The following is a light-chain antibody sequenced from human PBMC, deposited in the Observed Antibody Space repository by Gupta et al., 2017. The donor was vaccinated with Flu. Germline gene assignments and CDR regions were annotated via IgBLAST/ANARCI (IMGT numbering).Light chain of an antibody. J-gene: IGLJ1*01. Sequence: SALTQPPSVSGSPGQSVPISCTGTSSDVGAYNRVSWYQQPPGTAHNLMIFEVSNRAAGVPDRFSGSKSGNTASLTISGLKAEDEADYYCSSYTTSSTYVFGTGTKVTVL. CDR3: SSYTTSSTYV. CDR1: SSDVGAYNR. V-gene: IGLV2-18*02. CDR2: EVS.